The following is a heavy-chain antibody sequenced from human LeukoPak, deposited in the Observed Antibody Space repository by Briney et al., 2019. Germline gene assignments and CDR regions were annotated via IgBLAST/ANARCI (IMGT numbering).Heavy chain of an antibody. V-gene: IGHV3-48*02. J-gene: IGHJ2*01. CDR1: GFTFSTHN. CDR2: ISSTTRNI. CDR3: ARDRQQMDREGYFDL. Sequence: PGRSLRLSCAASGFTFSTHNMNWVRQAPGKGLEWVSYISSTTRNIYYAASVKGRFTISRDNAKNSLYLQMNSLRDEDTAVYYCARDRQQMDREGYFDLWGRGTLVTVSS. D-gene: IGHD6-13*01.